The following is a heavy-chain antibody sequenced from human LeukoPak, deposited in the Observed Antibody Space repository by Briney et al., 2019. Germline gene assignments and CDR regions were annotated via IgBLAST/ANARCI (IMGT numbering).Heavy chain of an antibody. CDR3: ARDFLCGGDCHNQH. V-gene: IGHV4-59*01. CDR2: IYNSET. CDR1: GASISSYY. Sequence: PSETLSLTCTVSGASISSYYWSWIRQPPGKGLEWIGYIYNSETNYNLSLKSRVTISVDTSKNQFSLKLSSVTAADTAVYYCARDFLCGGDCHNQHWGQGTLVTVSS. D-gene: IGHD2-21*02. J-gene: IGHJ1*01.